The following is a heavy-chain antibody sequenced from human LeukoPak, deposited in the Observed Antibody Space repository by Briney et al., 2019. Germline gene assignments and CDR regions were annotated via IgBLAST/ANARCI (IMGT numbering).Heavy chain of an antibody. CDR1: GYTFTDYY. Sequence: ASVKVSCKVSGYTFTDYYMHWVQQAPGKGLEWMGLVDPEDGETIYAEKFQGRVTITADTSTDTAYMELSSLRSEDTAVYYCATSYYYDSSGYYPPLYYFDYLGQGTLVTVSS. CDR2: VDPEDGET. V-gene: IGHV1-69-2*01. CDR3: ATSYYYDSSGYYPPLYYFDY. D-gene: IGHD3-22*01. J-gene: IGHJ4*02.